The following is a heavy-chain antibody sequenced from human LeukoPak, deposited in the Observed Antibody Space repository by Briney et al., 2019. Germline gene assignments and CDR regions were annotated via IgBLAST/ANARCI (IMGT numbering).Heavy chain of an antibody. V-gene: IGHV3-30*02. Sequence: GGSLRLSRAASGFTFSTYDMHWVRQAPGKGLEWVAFIQSDGSNKQCTDSVKGRFTISRDNSKNTLYLQMNSLRAEDTAVYYCAKWPLNWGQGTMVTVSS. J-gene: IGHJ3*01. CDR3: AKWPLN. CDR1: GFTFSTYD. CDR2: IQSDGSNK.